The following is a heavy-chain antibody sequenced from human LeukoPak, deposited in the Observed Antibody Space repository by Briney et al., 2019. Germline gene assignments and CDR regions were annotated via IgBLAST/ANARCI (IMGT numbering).Heavy chain of an antibody. CDR1: GGSVSDYY. Sequence: PSETLSLTCTISGGSVSDYYWSWIRQSPGKGLEWIGYIYYTGSTTYNPSLKSRVTMSADTSKNQFSLKLSSVTAADTAVYYCARTLTPLRTGFDYWGQGTLVTVSS. CDR2: IYYTGST. V-gene: IGHV4-59*02. CDR3: ARTLTPLRTGFDY. D-gene: IGHD4-11*01. J-gene: IGHJ4*02.